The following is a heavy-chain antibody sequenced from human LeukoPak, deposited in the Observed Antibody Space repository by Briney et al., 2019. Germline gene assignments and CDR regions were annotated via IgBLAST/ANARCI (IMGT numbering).Heavy chain of an antibody. CDR2: IYHSGST. J-gene: IGHJ4*02. CDR3: ARDRGQYTSTWLG. V-gene: IGHV4-38-2*02. Sequence: SETLSLTCTVSGYSISSDYYWGWIRQPPGKGLEWIGSIYHSGSTYYNPSLRSRITISVDTSKNQFSLKLSSVTAADTAVYYCARDRGQYTSTWLGWGQGTLVTVSS. D-gene: IGHD6-13*01. CDR1: GYSISSDYY.